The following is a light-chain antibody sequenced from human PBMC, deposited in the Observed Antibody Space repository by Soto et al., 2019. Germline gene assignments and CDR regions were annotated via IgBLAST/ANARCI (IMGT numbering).Light chain of an antibody. Sequence: AIRMTQSPSSLSASTGDRVTITCRASQGISSYLAWYQQKPGKAPKLLIYAASTLQSGVPSRFSGSGSGSDFTLTISCLQSEDFATYYCQKYYSYPQPSTFGGGTKVDIK. CDR1: QGISSY. CDR2: AAS. CDR3: QKYYSYPQPST. V-gene: IGKV1-8*01. J-gene: IGKJ4*01.